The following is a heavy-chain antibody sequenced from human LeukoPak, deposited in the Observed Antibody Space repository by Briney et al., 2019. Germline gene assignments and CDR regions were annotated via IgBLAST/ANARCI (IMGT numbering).Heavy chain of an antibody. CDR1: GYTFTSYD. Sequence: ASVKVSCKASGYTFTSYDINWVRQATGQGLEWMGWMNPNSGNTGYAQKFQGRVTMTRNTSISTAYMELSSLRSEDTAVYYCAAGGYSGYEHYYYGMDVWGQGTTVTVSS. J-gene: IGHJ6*02. CDR3: AAGGYSGYEHYYYGMDV. D-gene: IGHD5-12*01. V-gene: IGHV1-8*01. CDR2: MNPNSGNT.